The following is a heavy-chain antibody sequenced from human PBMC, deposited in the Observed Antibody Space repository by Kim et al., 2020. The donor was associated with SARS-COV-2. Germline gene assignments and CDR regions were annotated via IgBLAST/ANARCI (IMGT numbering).Heavy chain of an antibody. CDR1: GGSISSDSYS. Sequence: SETLSLTCLVSGGSISSDSYSWSWIRQPAGKGLEWIGRIYTGGSANYNPSLKSRVTISVDRSKNQFSLKLSSVTAADTAVYYCASGARRRDGHLEYWGRGTLVTVSS. CDR3: ASGARRRDGHLEY. V-gene: IGHV4-61*02. D-gene: IGHD1-1*01. J-gene: IGHJ4*02. CDR2: IYTGGSA.